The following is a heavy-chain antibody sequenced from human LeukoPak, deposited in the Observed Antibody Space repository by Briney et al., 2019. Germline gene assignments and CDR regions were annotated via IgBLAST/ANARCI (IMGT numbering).Heavy chain of an antibody. CDR2: ISAYNGNT. CDR3: ARDRGIFGVVITSNWFDP. Sequence: ASVKVSCKASGYTFTSYGISWVRQAPGQGLEWMGWISAYNGNTNYAQKLQGRVTMTTDTSTSTAYMELRSLRSDDTAVYYCARDRGIFGVVITSNWFDPWGQGTLVTVSS. CDR1: GYTFTSYG. D-gene: IGHD3-3*01. V-gene: IGHV1-18*01. J-gene: IGHJ5*02.